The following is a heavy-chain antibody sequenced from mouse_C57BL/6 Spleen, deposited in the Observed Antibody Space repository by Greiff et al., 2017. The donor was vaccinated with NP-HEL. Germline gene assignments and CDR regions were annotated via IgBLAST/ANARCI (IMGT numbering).Heavy chain of an antibody. V-gene: IGHV1-15*01. Sequence: VQLQQSGAELVRPGASVTLSCKASGYTFTDYEMHWVKQTPVHGLEWIGAIDPESGGTAYNQKFKDKAILTADKSSSTAYMEIRSLTSEDSAVYYCTRRAYYSNYAMDYWGQGTSVTVSS. CDR3: TRRAYYSNYAMDY. D-gene: IGHD2-5*01. J-gene: IGHJ4*01. CDR2: IDPESGGT. CDR1: GYTFTDYE.